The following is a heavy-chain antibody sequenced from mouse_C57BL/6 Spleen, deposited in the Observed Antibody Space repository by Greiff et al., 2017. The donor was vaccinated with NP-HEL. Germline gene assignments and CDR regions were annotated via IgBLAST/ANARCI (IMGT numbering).Heavy chain of an antibody. J-gene: IGHJ4*01. D-gene: IGHD2-3*01. CDR3: APRVYYAMDY. CDR2: IHPNSGST. CDR1: GYTFTSYW. V-gene: IGHV1-64*01. Sequence: QVQLKQSGAELVKPGASVKLSCKASGYTFTSYWMHWVKQRPGQGLEWIGMIHPNSGSTNYNEKFKSKATLTVDKSSSTAYMQLSSLTSDDSAVYYCAPRVYYAMDYWGQGTSVTVSS.